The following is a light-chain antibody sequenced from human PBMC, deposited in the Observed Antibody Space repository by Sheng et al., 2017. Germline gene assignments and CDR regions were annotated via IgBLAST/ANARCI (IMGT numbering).Light chain of an antibody. CDR2: DAS. CDR3: QQYGRSPLT. V-gene: IGKV3-11*01. Sequence: EIVLTQSPATLSLSPGERATLSCRASQSVSSYLAWYQQKPGQAPRLLIYDASNRATGIPARFSGSGSGTDFTLTISSLQPDDFAVYYCQQYGRSPLTFGGGTKVEIK. CDR1: QSVSSY. J-gene: IGKJ4*01.